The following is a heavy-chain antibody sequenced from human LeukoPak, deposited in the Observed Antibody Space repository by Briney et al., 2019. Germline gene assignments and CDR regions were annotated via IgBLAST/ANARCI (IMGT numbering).Heavy chain of an antibody. CDR3: ARDEGYDGSYSDY. Sequence: GASVKVSCKASGGTFSSYAISWVRQAPAQGLEWMGRIIPIFGIANYAQKFQGRVTITADKSTSTAYMELSSLRSEDTAVYYCARDEGYDGSYSDYWGQGTLVTVSS. J-gene: IGHJ4*02. V-gene: IGHV1-69*04. CDR1: GGTFSSYA. CDR2: IIPIFGIA. D-gene: IGHD3-16*01.